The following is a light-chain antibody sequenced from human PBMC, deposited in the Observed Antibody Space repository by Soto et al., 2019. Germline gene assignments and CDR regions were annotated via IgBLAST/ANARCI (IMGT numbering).Light chain of an antibody. J-gene: IGKJ3*01. V-gene: IGKV3-20*01. CDR3: QQFGSSPLFT. CDR2: GAS. Sequence: EIVLTQSPGTLSLSPGERATLSCRASQSVSSSYLAWYQQKPGQAPRLLIYGASSRATVIPDRFSGSGSGTDFTLTISRLEPEDFAVYYCQQFGSSPLFTFGPGTKVHVK. CDR1: QSVSSSY.